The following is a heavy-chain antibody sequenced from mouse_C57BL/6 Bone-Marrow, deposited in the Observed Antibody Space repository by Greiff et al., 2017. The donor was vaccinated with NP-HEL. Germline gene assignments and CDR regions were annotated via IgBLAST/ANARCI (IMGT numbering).Heavy chain of an antibody. J-gene: IGHJ2*01. CDR3: AITTVVAPLDY. V-gene: IGHV5-6*01. CDR2: ISSGGSYP. CDR1: GFTFSSYG. D-gene: IGHD1-1*01. Sequence: EVQLQQSGGDLVKPGGSLKLSCAASGFTFSSYGMSWVRQTPDKRLEWVATISSGGSYPYYPDSVKGRFTISRDNAKNTLYLQMSSLKSEDTAMYYCAITTVVAPLDYWGQGTTLTVSS.